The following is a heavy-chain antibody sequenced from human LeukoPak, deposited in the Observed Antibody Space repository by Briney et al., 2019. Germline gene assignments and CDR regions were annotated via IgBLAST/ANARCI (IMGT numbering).Heavy chain of an antibody. CDR2: IYRSGGT. D-gene: IGHD2-2*01. CDR1: GGSINSGGYS. Sequence: PSETLSLTCAVSGGSINSGGYSWSWLRQPPGRSLESIAYIYRSGGTSHSSSLKSRVTISVDRSKYQFSLKLSSVTAADTAVYYCARRVDYWSSTSCSNYFDYWGQGTLVTVSS. CDR3: ARRVDYWSSTSCSNYFDY. J-gene: IGHJ4*02. V-gene: IGHV4-30-2*01.